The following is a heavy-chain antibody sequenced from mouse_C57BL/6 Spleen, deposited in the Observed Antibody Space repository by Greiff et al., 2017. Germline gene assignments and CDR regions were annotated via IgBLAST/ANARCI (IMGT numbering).Heavy chain of an antibody. Sequence: VLLQQSGAELVRPGASVKLSCTASGFTINDDYMHWVPQRPDQGLEWIGWIDPENGATDYASKFQGQATITADTSSNTAYLQLSSLTSEDTAVYDGTRGWTAQAQGYAMDYWGKGTSVTVSS. J-gene: IGHJ4*01. CDR3: TRGWTAQAQGYAMDY. CDR2: IDPENGAT. V-gene: IGHV14-4*01. CDR1: GFTINDDY. D-gene: IGHD3-2*02.